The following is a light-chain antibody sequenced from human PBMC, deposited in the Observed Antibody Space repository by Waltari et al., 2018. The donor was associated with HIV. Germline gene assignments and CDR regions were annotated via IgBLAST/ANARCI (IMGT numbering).Light chain of an antibody. Sequence: QSVLTQPPSVSGAPGQRVTISCTGSSSNIGAGHDVHWYQQIPGTAPKLLIYGNSHRPSGVPDRFSGSKSGTSASLASTGLQAEDEADYYCQSYDSSLSVWVFGGGTKLTVL. J-gene: IGLJ3*02. CDR3: QSYDSSLSVWV. CDR1: SSNIGAGHD. V-gene: IGLV1-40*01. CDR2: GNS.